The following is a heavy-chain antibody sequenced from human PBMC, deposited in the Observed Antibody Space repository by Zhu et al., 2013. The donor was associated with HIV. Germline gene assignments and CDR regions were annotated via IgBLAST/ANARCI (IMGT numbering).Heavy chain of an antibody. CDR1: GGNFNTYD. CDR3: ARAGDCSRTSCTKGGFDP. CDR2: VSPIFGAP. V-gene: IGHV1-69*14. D-gene: IGHD2-2*01. Sequence: QVQLVQSGAEVKKPGSSVKVSCKASGGNFNTYDISWVRQAPGQGLEWMGGVSPIFGAPKYAQRFRGRVTITADKSTSTAYMELSSLRSEDTAMYYCARAGDCSRTSCTKGGFDPWGQGTLVTVSS. J-gene: IGHJ5*02.